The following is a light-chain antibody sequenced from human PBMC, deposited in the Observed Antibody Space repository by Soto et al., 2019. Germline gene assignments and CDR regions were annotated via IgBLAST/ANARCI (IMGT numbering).Light chain of an antibody. J-gene: IGKJ4*01. CDR3: QQYDNLPLT. Sequence: IHMTQSPSSLSASVGDRVTITCQASQDIKNYVNWYQQKSGKATKLLICDAVDLLPGVASRFSGSGSATDFTFPINSLQPEDIATYYCQQYDNLPLTFGGGTKVDI. CDR1: QDIKNY. V-gene: IGKV1-33*01. CDR2: DAV.